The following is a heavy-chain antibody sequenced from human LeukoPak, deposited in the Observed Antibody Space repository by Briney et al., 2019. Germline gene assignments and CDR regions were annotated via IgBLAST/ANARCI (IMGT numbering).Heavy chain of an antibody. CDR1: GFSFSTYG. V-gene: IGHV3-33*01. D-gene: IGHD3-16*01. CDR3: AGNTPPGGDYYFEY. CDR2: IWHDGSNK. J-gene: IGHJ4*02. Sequence: PGGSLRLSCAASGFSFSTYGMHWVRQAPGKGLEWLALIWHDGSNKYSADSVEGRFTISRDNSKNTLSLHLNNLRAEDTGIYYCAGNTPPGGDYYFEYWGQGTLVTVSS.